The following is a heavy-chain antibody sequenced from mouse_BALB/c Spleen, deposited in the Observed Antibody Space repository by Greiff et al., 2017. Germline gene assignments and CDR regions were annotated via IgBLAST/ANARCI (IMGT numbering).Heavy chain of an antibody. J-gene: IGHJ2*01. Sequence: EVHLVESGPGLVKPSQSLSLTCSVTGYSFTSGYYWNWIRQFPGNKLEWMGYISYDGSNNYNPSLKNRISITRDTSKNQFFLKLNSVTTEDTATYYCARDRGIGGYFDYWGQGTTLTVSS. V-gene: IGHV3-6*02. CDR1: GYSFTSGYY. CDR2: ISYDGSN. D-gene: IGHD2-14*01. CDR3: ARDRGIGGYFDY.